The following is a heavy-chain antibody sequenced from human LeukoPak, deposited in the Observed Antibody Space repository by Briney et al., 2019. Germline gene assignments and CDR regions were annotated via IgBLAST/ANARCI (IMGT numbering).Heavy chain of an antibody. CDR2: IYYSGST. CDR1: GGSISSSSYY. J-gene: IGHJ6*03. Sequence: SETLSLTCTVSGGSISSSSYYWGWIRQPPGKGLEWIGRIYYSGSTYYNPSLKSRVTISVDTSKNQFSLKLSSVTAADTAVYYCARQKGNDYYYYYMDVWGKGTTVTVSS. CDR3: ARQKGNDYYYYYMDV. D-gene: IGHD1-1*01. V-gene: IGHV4-39*07.